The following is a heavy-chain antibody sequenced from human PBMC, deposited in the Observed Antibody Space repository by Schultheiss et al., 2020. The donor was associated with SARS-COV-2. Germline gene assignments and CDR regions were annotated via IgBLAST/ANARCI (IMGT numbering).Heavy chain of an antibody. CDR3: AKDEVQLSMEDAFIS. J-gene: IGHJ3*02. CDR2: ISWNSGSI. Sequence: GGSLRLSCAASGFTFDDYAMHWVRQAPGKGLEWVSGISWNSGSIGYADSVKGRFTISRDNAKNSLYLQMNSLRAEDTALYYCAKDEVQLSMEDAFISGAKGQWSPSPQ. CDR1: GFTFDDYA. V-gene: IGHV3-9*01. D-gene: IGHD5-18*01.